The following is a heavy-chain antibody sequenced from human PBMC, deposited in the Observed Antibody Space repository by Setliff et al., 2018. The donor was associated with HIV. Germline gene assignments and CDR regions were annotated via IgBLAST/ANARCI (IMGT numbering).Heavy chain of an antibody. V-gene: IGHV4-34*01. J-gene: IGHJ3*02. CDR3: AREGTYSGTYWVRRVASFDI. D-gene: IGHD1-26*01. Sequence: ETLSLTCAVYGGSLSGYYWRWIRQPPGKGLEWIGDVSHTGSTNYNPSFKSRITISADTPKNQFSLKLSSVTAADTAVYYCAREGTYSGTYWVRRVASFDIWGLGTMVTVSS. CDR1: GGSLSGYY. CDR2: VSHTGST.